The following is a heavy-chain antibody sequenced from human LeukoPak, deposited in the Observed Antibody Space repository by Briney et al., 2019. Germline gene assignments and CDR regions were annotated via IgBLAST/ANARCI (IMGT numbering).Heavy chain of an antibody. CDR3: ARYHLVGATTPDY. Sequence: ASVKVSCKASGYTFTSYGITWVRQAPGQGLEWMGGIIPIFGTANYAQKLQGRVTMTTDTSTSTAYMELRSLRSDDTAVYYCARYHLVGATTPDYWGQGTLVTVSS. J-gene: IGHJ4*02. CDR1: GYTFTSYG. V-gene: IGHV1-18*01. D-gene: IGHD1-26*01. CDR2: IIPIFGTA.